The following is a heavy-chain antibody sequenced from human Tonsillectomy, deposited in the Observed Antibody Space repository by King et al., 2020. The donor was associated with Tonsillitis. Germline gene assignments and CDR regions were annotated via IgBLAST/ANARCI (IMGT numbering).Heavy chain of an antibody. D-gene: IGHD7-27*01. V-gene: IGHV4-39*01. J-gene: IGHJ4*02. CDR1: GDSISSSSYY. Sequence: QLQESGPGLVKPSETLSLTCTVSGDSISSSSYYWGWIRQSPGKGLEYIGNIYYSGSTYYNPSLKSRVTISVDTYKNQFSLQLSSVTAADTAVYYCAGPHRIGGPKLGIDYWGQGTLVTVSS. CDR2: IYYSGST. CDR3: AGPHRIGGPKLGIDY.